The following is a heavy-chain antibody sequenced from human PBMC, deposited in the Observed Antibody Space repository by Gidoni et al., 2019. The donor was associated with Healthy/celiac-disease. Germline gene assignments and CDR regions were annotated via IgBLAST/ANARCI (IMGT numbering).Heavy chain of an antibody. Sequence: QVKLVESGGGVVQPGFTFSSYGMHWVRQAPGKGLEWVAVIWYDGSNKYYADSVKGRFTISRDNSKNTLYLQMNSLRAEDTAVYYCARDIGIDYWGQGTLVTVSS. CDR2: IWYDGSNK. CDR1: FTFSSYG. J-gene: IGHJ4*02. V-gene: IGHV3-33*01. D-gene: IGHD3-16*02. CDR3: ARDIGIDY.